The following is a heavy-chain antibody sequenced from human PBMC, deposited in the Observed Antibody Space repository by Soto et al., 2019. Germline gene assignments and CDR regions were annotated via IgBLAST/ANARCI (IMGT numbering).Heavy chain of an antibody. V-gene: IGHV1-18*01. Sequence: QVQLVQSGAEVKKPGASVKVSCKASGYTFNTYGITWVRQAPGQGLEWMGWISANNDHTNYPQKLQGRVTMTTDTSTGTADMEMRTLTSDDTAVYYCARATYFDYWGKGTLVPVSS. CDR1: GYTFNTYG. J-gene: IGHJ4*02. CDR2: ISANNDHT. CDR3: ARATYFDY.